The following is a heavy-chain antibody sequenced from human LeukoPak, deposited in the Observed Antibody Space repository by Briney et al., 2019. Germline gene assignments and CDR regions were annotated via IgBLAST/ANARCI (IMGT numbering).Heavy chain of an antibody. V-gene: IGHV4-59*01. CDR2: IYYSGST. CDR1: GGSLSSYY. J-gene: IGHJ4*02. D-gene: IGHD6-13*01. Sequence: PSETLSLTCTVSGGSLSSYYWSWIRQPPGKGLEWIGYIYYSGSTNYNPSLKSRVTISVDTSKNQFSLKLSSVTAADTAVYYCARVVAAAADYWGQGTLVTVSS. CDR3: ARVVAAAADY.